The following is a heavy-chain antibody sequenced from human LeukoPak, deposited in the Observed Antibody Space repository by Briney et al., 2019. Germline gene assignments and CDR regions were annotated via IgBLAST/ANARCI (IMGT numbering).Heavy chain of an antibody. D-gene: IGHD6-13*01. CDR1: GGSISSGSYY. Sequence: SETLSLTCTVSGGSISSGSYYWSWIRQPAGKGLEWIGRIYTSGSTNYNPSLKSRVTISVDTSKNQFSLKLSSVTAADTAVYYCARRGFSSSWYPYYYYYMDVWGKGTTVTIPS. CDR2: IYTSGST. V-gene: IGHV4-61*02. J-gene: IGHJ6*03. CDR3: ARRGFSSSWYPYYYYYMDV.